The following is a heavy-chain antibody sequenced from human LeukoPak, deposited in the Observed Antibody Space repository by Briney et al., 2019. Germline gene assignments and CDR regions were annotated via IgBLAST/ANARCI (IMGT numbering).Heavy chain of an antibody. Sequence: SETLSLTCTVSGGSISTYYWSWIRQPPGKGLEWIGYIYYTGSTNYNPSLKSRVTISVDKSKNQFSLKLSSVTAADTAVYYCARGRFSSSWSGNWFDPWGQGTLVTVSS. V-gene: IGHV4-59*12. CDR1: GGSISTYY. CDR2: IYYTGST. CDR3: ARGRFSSSWSGNWFDP. D-gene: IGHD6-13*01. J-gene: IGHJ5*02.